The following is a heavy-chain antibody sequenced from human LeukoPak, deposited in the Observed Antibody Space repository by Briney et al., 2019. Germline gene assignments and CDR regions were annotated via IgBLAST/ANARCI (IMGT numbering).Heavy chain of an antibody. CDR2: INHSGST. Sequence: SETLSLTCAVYGGSFSGYYWSWIRQPPGKGLEWIGEINHSGSTNYNPSLKSRVTISVDTSKNQFSLKLSSVTAADTAVYYCARVKGYCSGGSCYSVAFDIWGQGTMDTVSS. D-gene: IGHD2-15*01. CDR1: GGSFSGYY. CDR3: ARVKGYCSGGSCYSVAFDI. V-gene: IGHV4-34*01. J-gene: IGHJ3*02.